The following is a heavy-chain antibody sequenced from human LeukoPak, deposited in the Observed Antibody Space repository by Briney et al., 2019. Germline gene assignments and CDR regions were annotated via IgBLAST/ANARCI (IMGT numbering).Heavy chain of an antibody. CDR2: INHSGST. CDR3: ARGVGVYSNYPTYYYYYYMDV. D-gene: IGHD4-11*01. J-gene: IGHJ6*03. CDR1: GGSFSGYY. V-gene: IGHV4-34*01. Sequence: PSETLSLTCAVYGGSFSGYYWSWIRQPPGKRLEWIGEINHSGSTNYIPSLKSRVTISVDTSKNQFSLRLSSVTAADTAVYYCARGVGVYSNYPTYYYYYYMDVWGKGTTVTVSS.